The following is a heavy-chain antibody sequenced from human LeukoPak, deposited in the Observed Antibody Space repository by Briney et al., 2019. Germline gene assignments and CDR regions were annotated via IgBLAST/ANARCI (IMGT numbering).Heavy chain of an antibody. J-gene: IGHJ4*02. V-gene: IGHV3-74*01. CDR2: INPDGSTT. Sequence: GGSLRLSCATSGFTYSSYWMHWVCQDPGKRPLWVSRINPDGSTTNYADSVKGRFTISRDNAKNTLYLQMNSLRAEDTAVYYCARGDGNFWGLPYWGQGTLVTVSS. CDR1: GFTYSSYW. CDR3: ARGDGNFWGLPY. D-gene: IGHD1-7*01.